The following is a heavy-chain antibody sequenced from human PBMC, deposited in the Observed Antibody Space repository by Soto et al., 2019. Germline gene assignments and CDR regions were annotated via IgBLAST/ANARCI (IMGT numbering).Heavy chain of an antibody. V-gene: IGHV1-18*01. CDR3: ARDAPPEDY. CDR2: ISAYNGNT. Sequence: QVQLVQSGAEVKKPGASVKVSCKASGYTFTSYAISWVRQAPGQGLEWMGWISAYNGNTNYAQKLQGRLTMTAATSTSTASMELRSLRSDDTAVYYCARDAPPEDYWGQGTLVTVSS. CDR1: GYTFTSYA. J-gene: IGHJ4*02.